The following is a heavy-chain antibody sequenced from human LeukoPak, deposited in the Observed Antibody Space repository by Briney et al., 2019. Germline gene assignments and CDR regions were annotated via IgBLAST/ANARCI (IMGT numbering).Heavy chain of an antibody. CDR3: ARERTLQDWFDP. J-gene: IGHJ5*02. V-gene: IGHV1-69*06. CDR2: IIPIFGTA. Sequence: SVKVSCKASGGTFSSYAISWVRQAPGQGLEWMGGIIPIFGTANYAQKFQGRVTITADKSTSTAYMELSSLRSEDTAVYYCARERTLQDWFDPWGQGTLVTVSS. CDR1: GGTFSSYA. D-gene: IGHD2-2*01.